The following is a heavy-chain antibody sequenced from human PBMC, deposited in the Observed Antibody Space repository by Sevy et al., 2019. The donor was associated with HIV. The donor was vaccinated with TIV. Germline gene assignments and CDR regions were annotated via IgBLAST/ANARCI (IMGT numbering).Heavy chain of an antibody. V-gene: IGHV3-11*01. CDR2: ISSSGSTI. CDR3: AGFSRGSAMDPELYDY. Sequence: GGSLRLSCAASGFTFSDYYMSWIRQAPGKGLEWVSYISSSGSTIYYADSVKGRFTISRDNAKNSLYLQMNSLRAEDTAGYYCAGFSRGSAMDPELYDYWGQGTLVTVSS. CDR1: GFTFSDYY. D-gene: IGHD5-18*01. J-gene: IGHJ4*02.